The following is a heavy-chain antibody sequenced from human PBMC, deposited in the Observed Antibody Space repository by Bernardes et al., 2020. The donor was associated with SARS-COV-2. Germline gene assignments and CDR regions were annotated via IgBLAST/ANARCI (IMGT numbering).Heavy chain of an antibody. V-gene: IGHV3-23*01. CDR3: AKGKLSGTTSLYYVGVDV. D-gene: IGHD3-16*01. J-gene: IGHJ6*02. CDR1: GATFNRYA. CDR2: ISASGGIT. Sequence: GGSLRLSCAVSGATFNRYAMAWVRQTPGKGLEWVADISASGGITGYTDSVKGRFTISRDNSQNMLYLEMYSLRADDTALYYCAKGKLSGTTSLYYVGVDVVGQGTTETV.